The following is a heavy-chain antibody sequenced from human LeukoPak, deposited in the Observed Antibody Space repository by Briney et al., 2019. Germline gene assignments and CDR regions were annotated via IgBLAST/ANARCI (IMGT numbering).Heavy chain of an antibody. D-gene: IGHD3-10*01. Sequence: PGGSLRLSCAASGFTFDDYGMSWVRQAPGKGLEWVSAINWNGGGTGYADSVKGRFTISRDNAKNSLYLQMSSLGAEDTALYHCARIHQVLTSGGWLDPWGQGTLVSVAS. CDR1: GFTFDDYG. CDR3: ARIHQVLTSGGWLDP. V-gene: IGHV3-20*01. CDR2: INWNGGGT. J-gene: IGHJ5*02.